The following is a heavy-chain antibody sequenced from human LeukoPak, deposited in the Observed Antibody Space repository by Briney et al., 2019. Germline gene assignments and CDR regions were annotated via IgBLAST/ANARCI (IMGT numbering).Heavy chain of an antibody. CDR2: IHYTGRT. Sequence: SETLSLTCTISGGSINGDYWAWIRQTPGKGLEWIGYIHYTGRTSYNPSLKNRVAISADMSMNQFSLRLASVTAADTAVYYCAKETVEVPADDWFGPWGQGTLVTVSS. CDR1: GGSINGDY. V-gene: IGHV4-59*01. D-gene: IGHD2-21*02. J-gene: IGHJ5*02. CDR3: AKETVEVPADDWFGP.